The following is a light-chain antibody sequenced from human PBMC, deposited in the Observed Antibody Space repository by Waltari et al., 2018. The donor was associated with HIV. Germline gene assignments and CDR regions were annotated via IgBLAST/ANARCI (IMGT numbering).Light chain of an antibody. V-gene: IGLV2-23*02. CDR1: SREGGSYNL. J-gene: IGLJ2*01. Sequence: QSALTQPASRSGSPGQSITIPCTGTSREGGSYNLFSWYQQHPGKAPKLMIYEVNKRPSGVSNRFSGSKSGNTASLTISGLQAEDEGYYYCCSYAGRITSVVFGGGTKLTVL. CDR2: EVN. CDR3: CSYAGRITSVV.